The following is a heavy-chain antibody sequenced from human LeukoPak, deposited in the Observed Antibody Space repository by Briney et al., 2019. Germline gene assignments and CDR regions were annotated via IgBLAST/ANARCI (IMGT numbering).Heavy chain of an antibody. J-gene: IGHJ6*03. CDR2: MYHSGST. D-gene: IGHD6-13*01. Sequence: KPSETLSLTCAVSGYSISSGYYWGWFRQPPGKGLEWIGCMYHSGSTYYNPSLKSRVAISVDTSKNQFSLKLSSVTAADTAVYYCARQGGSSSPYYYYYMDVWGKGTTVTASS. CDR3: ARQGGSSSPYYYYYMDV. CDR1: GYSISSGYY. V-gene: IGHV4-38-2*01.